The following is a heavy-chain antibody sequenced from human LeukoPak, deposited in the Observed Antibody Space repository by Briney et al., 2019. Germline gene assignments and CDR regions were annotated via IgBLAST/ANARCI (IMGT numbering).Heavy chain of an antibody. CDR3: AKAPVTTCRGAYCYPFDY. D-gene: IGHD2-21*01. CDR1: GFTLSSYA. V-gene: IGHV3-23*01. J-gene: IGHJ4*02. CDR2: ISDSGNT. Sequence: GGSLRLSCAASGFTLSSYAISWVRQAPGKGLEWVSAISDSGNTYHADSVKGRFTISRDSSKNTLFLQMNRLRPEDAAVYYCAKAPVTTCRGAYCYPFDYWGQGTLVTVSS.